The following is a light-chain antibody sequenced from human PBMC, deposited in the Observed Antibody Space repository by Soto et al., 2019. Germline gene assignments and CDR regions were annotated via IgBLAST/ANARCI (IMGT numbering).Light chain of an antibody. CDR2: AAS. Sequence: EIQMTQSPSSLSASVGDRVSITCRASQSISSYLNWYQQTPGQAPKLLIYAASSLQSGVPSRFSGSGSGTDFTLTISSLQPEDFATYYCQQSYSTPWTFGQGTKVDIK. V-gene: IGKV1-39*01. CDR1: QSISSY. J-gene: IGKJ1*01. CDR3: QQSYSTPWT.